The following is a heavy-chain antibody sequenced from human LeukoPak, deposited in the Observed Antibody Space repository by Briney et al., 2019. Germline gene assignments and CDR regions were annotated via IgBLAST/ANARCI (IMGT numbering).Heavy chain of an antibody. CDR2: IGQDGSVK. J-gene: IGHJ4*02. CDR1: GFTFTGYW. V-gene: IGHV3-7*01. Sequence: GGSLRLACTASGFTFTGYWMDWVRQAPGKGLEWVANIGQDGSVKNYVGSVKGRFIISRDNTKNSLYLQINSLRAEDTAVYYCARHFGYQQFDSWGQGTLVIVSS. CDR3: ARHFGYQQFDS. D-gene: IGHD3-16*01.